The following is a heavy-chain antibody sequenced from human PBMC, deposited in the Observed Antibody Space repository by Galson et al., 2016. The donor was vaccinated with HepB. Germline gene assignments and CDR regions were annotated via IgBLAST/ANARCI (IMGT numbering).Heavy chain of an antibody. CDR2: AWYDGSNT. J-gene: IGHJ4*02. CDR1: GFTFSSYG. Sequence: SLRLSCAASGFTFSSYGMHWVRQAPGKGLEWVAFAWYDGSNTIYGDSAKGRFTIPRDNSKNTLYLQMNSLRVEDTAVYYCTRGIAVAPNGPDYWGQGTLVTVSS. D-gene: IGHD6-19*01. CDR3: TRGIAVAPNGPDY. V-gene: IGHV3-33*01.